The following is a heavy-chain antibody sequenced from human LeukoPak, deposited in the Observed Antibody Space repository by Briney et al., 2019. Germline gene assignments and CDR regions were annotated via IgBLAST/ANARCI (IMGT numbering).Heavy chain of an antibody. J-gene: IGHJ3*02. Sequence: GGSLRLSCAASGFTFTSYPMHWVRQAPGKGLEYVSAISNNGGATYYANSVEDRFTISRDNSKNTLYLQMGSLRAEDMAVYYCARALGSGRRHDAFDIWGQGTMVTVSS. D-gene: IGHD2-15*01. CDR2: ISNNGGAT. V-gene: IGHV3-64*01. CDR1: GFTFTSYP. CDR3: ARALGSGRRHDAFDI.